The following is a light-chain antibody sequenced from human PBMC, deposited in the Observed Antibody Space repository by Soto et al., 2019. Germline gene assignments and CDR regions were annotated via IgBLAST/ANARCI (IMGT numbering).Light chain of an antibody. Sequence: QSVLTQPASVSGSPGQSITISCTGTSRDVGAYNYVSWYQQHPGKAPKLMTYEVSNRPSGVSHRFSGSKSDNTASLTISGLQTDDEADYYCSSYTSSRTLVFGTGTKVTVL. V-gene: IGLV2-14*01. CDR2: EVS. J-gene: IGLJ1*01. CDR1: SRDVGAYNY. CDR3: SSYTSSRTLV.